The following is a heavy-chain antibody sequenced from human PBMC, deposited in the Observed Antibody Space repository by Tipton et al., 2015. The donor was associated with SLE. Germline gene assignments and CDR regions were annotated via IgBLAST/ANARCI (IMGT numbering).Heavy chain of an antibody. CDR3: ASNSMTHDY. CDR1: GFTFSDYA. J-gene: IGHJ4*02. V-gene: IGHV3-23*01. Sequence: SLRLSCTSSGFTFSDYAMTWVRQAPGKGLEWVSGVSASGTTTYYADSVKGRFTISRDNSKDTLFLQMNSLRAADTGVYYCASNSMTHDYWGQGTLVTVSS. D-gene: IGHD2-21*02. CDR2: VSASGTTT.